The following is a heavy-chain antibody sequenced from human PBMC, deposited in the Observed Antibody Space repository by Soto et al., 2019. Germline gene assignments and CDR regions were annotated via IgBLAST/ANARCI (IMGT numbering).Heavy chain of an antibody. V-gene: IGHV1-8*01. Sequence: QVQLVQSGAEVKKPGASVKVSCRTSGYKFAEYNMNWVRQATGRGLEWLGYMNSFSGSGGYAPQFQGRLTLTKNTSIGTDYLELTNLRAADTAVYYGARGSAFQRTGNSDFWGQGTQVTVSS. J-gene: IGHJ4*02. CDR1: GYKFAEYN. CDR2: MNSFSGSG. D-gene: IGHD6-19*01. CDR3: ARGSAFQRTGNSDF.